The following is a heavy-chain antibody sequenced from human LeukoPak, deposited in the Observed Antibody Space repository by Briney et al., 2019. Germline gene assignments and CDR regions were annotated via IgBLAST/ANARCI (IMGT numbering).Heavy chain of an antibody. CDR1: GGTFSSSA. J-gene: IGHJ3*02. Sequence: SVKVSCKASGGTFSSSAISWVRQAPGQGLEWTGGIIPIFGSANYAQNFQGRVTITADESTSTAYMELSSLRSEDTAVYYCASVTTVTTKGHGAFDIWGLGTMVTVSS. D-gene: IGHD4-17*01. CDR3: ASVTTVTTKGHGAFDI. V-gene: IGHV1-69*13. CDR2: IIPIFGSA.